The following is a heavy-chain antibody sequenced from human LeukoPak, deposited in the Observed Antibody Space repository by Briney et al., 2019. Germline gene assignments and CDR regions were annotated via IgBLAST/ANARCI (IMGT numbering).Heavy chain of an antibody. CDR2: IKQDGSEK. V-gene: IGHV3-7*01. CDR1: GFTFSSYW. D-gene: IGHD3-3*01. CDR3: ARDDYDLPPWYYYYMDV. J-gene: IGHJ6*03. Sequence: GGSLRLSCAASGFTFSSYWMSWVRQAPGKGLEWVANIKQDGSEKYYVDSVKGRFTISRDNAKNSLYLQMNSLRAEDTAVYYCARDDYDLPPWYYYYMDVWGKGTTVTVSS.